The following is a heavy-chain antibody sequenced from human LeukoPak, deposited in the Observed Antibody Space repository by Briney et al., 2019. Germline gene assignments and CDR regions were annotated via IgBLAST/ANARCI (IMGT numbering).Heavy chain of an antibody. CDR3: AKDRGQRDAFDI. J-gene: IGHJ3*02. CDR1: GFTFDDYA. V-gene: IGHV3-9*01. CDR2: ISWNSGSI. Sequence: GGSLRLSCAASGFTFDDYAMHWVRQAPGKGLEWVSGISWNSGSIGYADSVKGRFTISRDNAENSLYLQMNSLRAEDTALYYCAKDRGQRDAFDIWGQGTMVTVSS.